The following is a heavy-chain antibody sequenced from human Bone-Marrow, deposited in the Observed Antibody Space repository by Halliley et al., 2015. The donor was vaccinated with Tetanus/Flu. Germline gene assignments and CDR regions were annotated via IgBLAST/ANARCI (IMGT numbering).Heavy chain of an antibody. V-gene: IGHV3-53*01. Sequence: EWVSNIYSADTTPHADSVRGRFTISRDNSKNPLYLQMNSLRAEDTAVYYGARNFGERYCFYHWGQGTLVTVSS. J-gene: IGHJ4*02. CDR2: IYSADTT. D-gene: IGHD3-3*01. CDR3: ARNFGERYCFYH.